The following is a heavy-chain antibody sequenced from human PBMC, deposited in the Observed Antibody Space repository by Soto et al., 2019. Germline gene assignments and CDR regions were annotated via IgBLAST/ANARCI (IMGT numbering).Heavy chain of an antibody. CDR3: ARAVASFDL. D-gene: IGHD5-12*01. CDR2: IYYSGNT. CDR1: GGPIGTDY. V-gene: IGHV4-59*12. Sequence: PSETLSLTCTAAGGPIGTDYWNWIRQPPGRGLEWIGYIYYSGNTNYNPSLKSRVTISLDMSKKQFSLKLSSVTAADTAVYYCARAVASFDLWGQGTLVTVSS. J-gene: IGHJ4*02.